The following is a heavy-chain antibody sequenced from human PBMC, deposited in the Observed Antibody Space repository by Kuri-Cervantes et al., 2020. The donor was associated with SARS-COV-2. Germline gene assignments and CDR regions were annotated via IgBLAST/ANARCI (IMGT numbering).Heavy chain of an antibody. Sequence: SGPTLVKPTPTLTLTCTFSGCSLSTSGVGVGWIRPPPGKGLEWIGSIYYSVSTSYNPSLKSRVTISVDTSKNQFSLKLSSVTAADTAVYYCARVVLRSANGVPRGFDPWGQGTLVTVSS. D-gene: IGHD1-1*01. CDR1: GCSLSTSGVG. V-gene: IGHV4-39*07. CDR2: IYYSVST. J-gene: IGHJ5*02. CDR3: ARVVLRSANGVPRGFDP.